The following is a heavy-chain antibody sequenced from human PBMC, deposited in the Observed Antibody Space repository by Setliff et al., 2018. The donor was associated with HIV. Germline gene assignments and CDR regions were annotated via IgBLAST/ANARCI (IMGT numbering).Heavy chain of an antibody. D-gene: IGHD3-10*01. CDR1: GGSLTNYY. J-gene: IGHJ4*02. Sequence: SETLSLTCALYGGSLTNYYWTWIRQPPGKGLEWIASIYYSGTTYYNPSLKSRVTMSVDMSKNQVSLKLSSVTAADTAVYYCARRGENFDYWGQGTLVTVSS. CDR2: IYYSGTT. V-gene: IGHV4-59*04. CDR3: ARRGENFDY.